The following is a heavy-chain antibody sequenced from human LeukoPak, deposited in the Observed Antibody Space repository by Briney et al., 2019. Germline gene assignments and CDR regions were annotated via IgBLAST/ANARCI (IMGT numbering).Heavy chain of an antibody. Sequence: PGGSLRLSCAASGFTFSSYAMSWVRQAPGKGLEWVSGISGSGGSTFYADSVKGRFTISRDNSKNTVFLQMNGPRAEDTAVYYCAKRRGSLAVRGIDYWGQGTLVTVSS. CDR2: ISGSGGST. CDR1: GFTFSSYA. D-gene: IGHD2/OR15-2a*01. CDR3: AKRRGSLAVRGIDY. J-gene: IGHJ4*02. V-gene: IGHV3-23*01.